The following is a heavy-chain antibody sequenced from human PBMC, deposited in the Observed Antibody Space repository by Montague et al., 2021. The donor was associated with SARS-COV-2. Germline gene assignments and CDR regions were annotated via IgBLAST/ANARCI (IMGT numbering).Heavy chain of an antibody. V-gene: IGHV6-1*01. CDR2: TYYRSKWYN. J-gene: IGHJ5*02. Sequence: CAISGDSVSSNSVARNWIRQSSSRGLEWLGRTYYRSKWYNDYAVSVKSRITINPDTSKNQFSLQLNSVTPEDTAVYYCARDDPYCTNGVCYTGNWFDPWGQGTLVTVSS. D-gene: IGHD2-8*01. CDR3: ARDDPYCTNGVCYTGNWFDP. CDR1: GDSVSSNSVA.